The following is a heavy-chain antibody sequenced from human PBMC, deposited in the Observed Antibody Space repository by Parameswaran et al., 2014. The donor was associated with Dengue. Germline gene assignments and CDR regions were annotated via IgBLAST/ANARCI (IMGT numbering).Heavy chain of an antibody. D-gene: IGHD6-19*01. J-gene: IGHJ4*02. V-gene: IGHV3-30*18. CDR3: AKFPSSGWTPFDY. Sequence: WIRQPPGKGLEWVAVISYDGSNKYYADSVKGRFTISRDNSKNTLYLQMNSLRAEDTAVYYCAKFPSSGWTPFDYWGQGTLVTVSS. CDR2: ISYDGSNK.